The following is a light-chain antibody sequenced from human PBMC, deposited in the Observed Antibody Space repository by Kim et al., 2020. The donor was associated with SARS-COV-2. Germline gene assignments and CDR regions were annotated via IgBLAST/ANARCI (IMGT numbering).Light chain of an antibody. CDR3: LQHNSYPWT. CDR2: AAS. Sequence: GDRVTITCRASQDIRNYLAWFQQKPGEAPKRLIYAASSLQSGVPSRFSGNGSGTEFTLTISSLEPEDFATYYCLQHNSYPWTFGQGTKVDIK. CDR1: QDIRNY. J-gene: IGKJ1*01. V-gene: IGKV1-17*03.